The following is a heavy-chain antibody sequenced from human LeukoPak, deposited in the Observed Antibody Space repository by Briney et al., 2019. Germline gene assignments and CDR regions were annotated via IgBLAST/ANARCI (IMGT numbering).Heavy chain of an antibody. CDR3: ARARATVTTPDAFDI. CDR1: GYTFTSYG. CDR2: ISAYNGNT. D-gene: IGHD4-17*01. V-gene: IGHV1-18*01. Sequence: ASVKVSCKASGYTFTSYGISWVRQAPGQGLEWMGWISAYNGNTNYAQKLQGRVTMTTDTSTSTAYMELRSLRSDGTAVYYCARARATVTTPDAFDIWGQGTMVTVSS. J-gene: IGHJ3*02.